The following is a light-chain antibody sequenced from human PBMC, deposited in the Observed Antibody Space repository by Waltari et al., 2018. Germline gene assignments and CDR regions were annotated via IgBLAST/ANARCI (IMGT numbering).Light chain of an antibody. CDR1: QSISSH. V-gene: IGKV3-11*01. CDR2: DAS. CDR3: QHGHTWPLS. J-gene: IGKJ4*01. Sequence: EIVLTQSPATLSLSPGERATLSCWASQSISSHIAWYQHKPGQAPRLLVYDASNRATGIPARFSGSGYGTDCTLTIGSLEPEDFAVYYCQHGHTWPLSFGGGTKVEI.